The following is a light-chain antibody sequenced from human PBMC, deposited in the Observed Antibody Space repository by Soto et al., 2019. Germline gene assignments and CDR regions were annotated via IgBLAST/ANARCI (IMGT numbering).Light chain of an antibody. V-gene: IGKV3-11*01. CDR1: QSIRTS. CDR3: QQRNVWPPIT. CDR2: EAS. Sequence: EVVLTQSPATLSLSPGERATLSCRASQSIRTSLAWYQQKPGQAPRLLIFEASNRANGVPARFGGSGSGTDFTLTINSLEPEDFAVYYCQQRNVWPPITFGQGTRLEIK. J-gene: IGKJ5*01.